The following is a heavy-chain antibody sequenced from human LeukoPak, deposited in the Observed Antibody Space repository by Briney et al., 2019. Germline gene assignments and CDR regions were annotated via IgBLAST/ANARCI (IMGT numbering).Heavy chain of an antibody. CDR1: GFTFSAYA. CDR2: ISGSGGST. V-gene: IGHV3-23*01. D-gene: IGHD1-26*01. J-gene: IGHJ4*02. CDR3: AKRSGYSGSYLSG. Sequence: GGSLRLSCADSGFTFSAYAMSWVRQAPGKGLEWVSGISGSGGSTNYADSVKGRFTISRDNSKNTLYLQMNSLRAEDTAVYYCAKRSGYSGSYLSGWGQGTLVTVSS.